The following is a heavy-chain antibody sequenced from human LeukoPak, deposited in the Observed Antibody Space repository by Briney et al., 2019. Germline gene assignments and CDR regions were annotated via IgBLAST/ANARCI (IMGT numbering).Heavy chain of an antibody. V-gene: IGHV3-74*01. CDR1: GFSSRSCW. CDR2: INGDGSTT. J-gene: IGHJ3*01. Sequence: GGSLRLSCAASGFSSRSCWMHWVRQAPGKELVWVSRINGDGSTTNYADSVRGRFTISRDNAKNTLYLQMNSLRADDSAVYFCASLIGGYYPPVEAFDVWGQGTMVTVSS. D-gene: IGHD3-3*01. CDR3: ASLIGGYYPPVEAFDV.